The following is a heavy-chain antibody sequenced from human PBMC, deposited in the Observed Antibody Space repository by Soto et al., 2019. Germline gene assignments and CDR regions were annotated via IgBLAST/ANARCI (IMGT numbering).Heavy chain of an antibody. CDR3: ARAGSTTGTTRADY. J-gene: IGHJ4*02. CDR2: IWYDGSNK. CDR1: GFTFSSYG. Sequence: GGSLRLSCAASGFTFSSYGMHWVRQAPGKGLEWVAVIWYDGSNKYYADSVKGRFTISRDNSKNTLYLQMNSLRAEDTAVYYCARAGSTTGTTRADYWGQGTLVTVSS. D-gene: IGHD1-1*01. V-gene: IGHV3-33*01.